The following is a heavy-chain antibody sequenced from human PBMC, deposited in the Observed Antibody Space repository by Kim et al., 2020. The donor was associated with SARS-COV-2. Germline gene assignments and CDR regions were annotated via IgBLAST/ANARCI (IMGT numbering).Heavy chain of an antibody. CDR1: GFTFSSYA. V-gene: IGHV3-23*01. Sequence: GGSLRLSCAASGFTFSSYAMSLVRQAPGKGLEWVSAISGSGGSTYYADSVKGRFTISRDNSKNTLYLQMNSLRAEDTAVYYCAKMTMVRGVTNFLFDYWGQGTLVTVSS. J-gene: IGHJ4*02. D-gene: IGHD3-10*01. CDR2: ISGSGGST. CDR3: AKMTMVRGVTNFLFDY.